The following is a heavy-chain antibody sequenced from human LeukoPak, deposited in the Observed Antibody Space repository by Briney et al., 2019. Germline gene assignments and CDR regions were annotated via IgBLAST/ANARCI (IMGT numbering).Heavy chain of an antibody. J-gene: IGHJ5*02. V-gene: IGHV4-59*01. Sequence: SETLSLTCAVYGGSFSGYYWSWIRQPPGKGLEWIGYIYYSGSTNYNPSLKSRVTISVDTSKNQFSLKLSSVTAADTAVYYCARVGYYGSGNNWFDPWGQGTLVTVSS. CDR3: ARVGYYGSGNNWFDP. CDR1: GGSFSGYY. CDR2: IYYSGST. D-gene: IGHD3-10*01.